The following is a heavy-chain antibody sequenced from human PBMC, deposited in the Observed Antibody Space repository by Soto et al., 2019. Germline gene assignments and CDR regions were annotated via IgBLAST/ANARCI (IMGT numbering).Heavy chain of an antibody. V-gene: IGHV1-18*01. D-gene: IGHD6-19*01. Sequence: ASVKVSCKASGYTFTSYGISWVRQAPGQGLEWMGWISAYNGNTNYAQKLQGRVTMTTDTSTSTAYMELRSLRSDVTAVYYCARNLGSSGSPGFDIWGQGTMVTVSS. CDR1: GYTFTSYG. CDR2: ISAYNGNT. J-gene: IGHJ3*02. CDR3: ARNLGSSGSPGFDI.